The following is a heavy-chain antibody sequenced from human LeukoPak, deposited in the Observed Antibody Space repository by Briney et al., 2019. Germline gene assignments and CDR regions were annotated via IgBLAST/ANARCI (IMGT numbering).Heavy chain of an antibody. Sequence: GGSLRLSCAASGFTFSSYAMHWVRQAPGKGLEWVGLIKTETDGGTTDYAAPVKGRFTISRDDSKNTVYLQMNSLKIEDTAVYYCTTEPRYSNGLFDYWGQGTLVTVSA. CDR2: IKTETDGGTT. CDR1: GFTFSSYA. CDR3: TTEPRYSNGLFDY. J-gene: IGHJ4*02. V-gene: IGHV3-15*01. D-gene: IGHD5-18*01.